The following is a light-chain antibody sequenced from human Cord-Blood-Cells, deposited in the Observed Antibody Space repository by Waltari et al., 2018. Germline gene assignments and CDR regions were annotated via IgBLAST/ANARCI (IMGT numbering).Light chain of an antibody. Sequence: DIQMTQSPSTLSASVGDRVTITCRASQSISSWLAWYQQKPGKAPKLLIYKASSLESGVPSMFSGSGSGTEFPLTISSLQPDDFATYYCQQYNSYWTFGQGTKVEIK. V-gene: IGKV1-5*03. CDR1: QSISSW. J-gene: IGKJ1*01. CDR3: QQYNSYWT. CDR2: KAS.